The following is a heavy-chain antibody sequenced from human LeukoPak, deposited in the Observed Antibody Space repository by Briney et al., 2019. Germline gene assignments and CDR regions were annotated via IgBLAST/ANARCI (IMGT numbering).Heavy chain of an antibody. J-gene: IGHJ4*02. Sequence: SETLSLTCTVSGGSIGSSSYYWGWIRQPPGKGLEWIGSIYYSGSTYYDPSLKSRATISVDTSKNQFSLKLSSVTAADTAVYYCARQTYDFWSGYPTPFDYWGQGTLVTVSS. CDR3: ARQTYDFWSGYPTPFDY. V-gene: IGHV4-39*01. CDR1: GGSIGSSSYY. CDR2: IYYSGST. D-gene: IGHD3-3*01.